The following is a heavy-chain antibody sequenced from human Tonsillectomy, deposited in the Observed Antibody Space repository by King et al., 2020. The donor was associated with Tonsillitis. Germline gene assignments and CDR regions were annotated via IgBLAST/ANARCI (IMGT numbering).Heavy chain of an antibody. CDR3: AKSQAVTFDY. J-gene: IGHJ4*02. D-gene: IGHD6-19*01. V-gene: IGHV3-23*04. CDR1: GFTFSDCA. Sequence: VQLVESGGGLVQSGGSLRLSCAVSGFTFSDCAMSWVRQAPGKGLEWVSTISGSAGDTFYADSVKGRFTISRDNSKNTLSLQLNSLRADDTAVYYCAKSQAVTFDYWGQGTLVTVSS. CDR2: ISGSAGDT.